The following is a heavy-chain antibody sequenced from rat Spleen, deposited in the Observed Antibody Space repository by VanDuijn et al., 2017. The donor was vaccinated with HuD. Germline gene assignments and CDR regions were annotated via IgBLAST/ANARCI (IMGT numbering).Heavy chain of an antibody. V-gene: IGHV2S63*01. J-gene: IGHJ1*01. D-gene: IGHD1-10*01. Sequence: EVQLKESGPGLVQPSQTLSLTCTVSGFSLTDYSVHWVRQPPGKGLEWMGIMWNGGNTAYNSALKSRLSISRDTSKSQVFLKMNSLQTEDTAIYFCTRPNTPYWYFDFWGPGTMVTVSS. CDR3: TRPNTPYWYFDF. CDR1: GFSLTDYS. CDR2: MWNGGNT.